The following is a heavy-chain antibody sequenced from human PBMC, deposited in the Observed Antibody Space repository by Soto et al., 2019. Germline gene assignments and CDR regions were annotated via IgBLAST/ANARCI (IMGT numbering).Heavy chain of an antibody. D-gene: IGHD2-2*01. J-gene: IGHJ5*02. CDR1: CGSFSGYY. CDR2: INHSGST. CDR3: ARGIYCSSRRCLDP. Sequence: SETLSLTCAVYCGSFSGYYWSWIRQPPGKGLEWIGEINHSGSTNYNPSLKSRVTISVDTSKNQFSLKLSSVTAADTAVYYCARGIYCSSRRCLDPWGPATLVTVSS. V-gene: IGHV4-34*01.